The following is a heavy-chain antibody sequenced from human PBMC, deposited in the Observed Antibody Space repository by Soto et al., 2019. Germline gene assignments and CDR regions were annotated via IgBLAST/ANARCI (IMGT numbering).Heavy chain of an antibody. CDR2: IYHSGST. D-gene: IGHD3-22*01. J-gene: IGHJ4*02. V-gene: IGHV4-38-2*01. CDR1: VYSISSGYY. Sequence: SETLSLTCAFSVYSISSGYYWGWIRQPPGKGLEWIGSIYHSGSTYYNPSLKSRVTISVDTSKNQFSLKLSSVTAADTAVYYCARGQLVGRYSSGSYAPFEYLGQGTLV. CDR3: ARGQLVGRYSSGSYAPFEY.